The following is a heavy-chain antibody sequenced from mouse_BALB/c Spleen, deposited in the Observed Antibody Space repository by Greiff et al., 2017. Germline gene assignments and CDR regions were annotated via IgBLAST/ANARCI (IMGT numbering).Heavy chain of an antibody. Sequence: DVKLVESGGGLVKPGGSLKLSCAASGFAFSSYDMSWVRQTPEKRLEWVAYISSGGGSTYYPDTVKGRFTISRDNAKNTLYLQMSSLKSEDTAMYYCARDGKGHAMDYWGQGTSVTVSS. CDR1: GFAFSSYD. V-gene: IGHV5-12-1*01. CDR2: ISSGGGST. J-gene: IGHJ4*01. CDR3: ARDGKGHAMDY. D-gene: IGHD2-1*01.